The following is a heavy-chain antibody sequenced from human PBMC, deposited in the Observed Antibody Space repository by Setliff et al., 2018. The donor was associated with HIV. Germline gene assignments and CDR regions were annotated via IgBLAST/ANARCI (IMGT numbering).Heavy chain of an antibody. V-gene: IGHV4-61*02. CDR2: IYTSGST. J-gene: IGHJ4*01. CDR3: ARDPHYFDTSGYYSWFYFDY. Sequence: SETLCLTCTVSGGSISSGTSYWSWIRQPAGKGLEWIGRIYTSGSTNYNPSLKSRVSISVDTPKNQFSLKLTSVTAADTAVYFCARDPHYFDTSGYYSWFYFDYWGHGTLVTVSS. CDR1: GGSISSGTSY. D-gene: IGHD3-22*01.